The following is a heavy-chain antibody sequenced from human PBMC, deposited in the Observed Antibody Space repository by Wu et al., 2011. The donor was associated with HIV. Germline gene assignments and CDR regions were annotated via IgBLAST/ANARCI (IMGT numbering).Heavy chain of an antibody. V-gene: IGHV1-69*04. Sequence: QVRLVQSGAEVKKPGSSVKVSCKASGDTFNKYAISWVRQAPGQGLEWVGRTIPIMDIANYAQKFQGRIKITADKSTSTAYMELSSLTSEDTAVYYCAREFCEGGYCSSTSLAYWGQGTLVTVSS. CDR1: GDTFNKYA. CDR2: TIPIMDIA. D-gene: IGHD2-2*03. J-gene: IGHJ4*02. CDR3: AREFCEGGYCSSTSLAY.